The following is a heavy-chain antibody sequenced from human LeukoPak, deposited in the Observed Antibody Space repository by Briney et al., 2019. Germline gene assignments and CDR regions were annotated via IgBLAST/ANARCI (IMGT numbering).Heavy chain of an antibody. CDR2: ISSSGSTI. D-gene: IGHD3-10*01. CDR1: GFTFSSYE. Sequence: PGGSLRLSCAASGFTFSSYEMNWVRQAPGKGLEWVSYISSSGSTIYYADSVKGRFTISRDNAKNSLYLQMNSLRAEDTAVCYCARGRTWFPFDYWGQGTLVTVSS. J-gene: IGHJ4*02. CDR3: ARGRTWFPFDY. V-gene: IGHV3-48*03.